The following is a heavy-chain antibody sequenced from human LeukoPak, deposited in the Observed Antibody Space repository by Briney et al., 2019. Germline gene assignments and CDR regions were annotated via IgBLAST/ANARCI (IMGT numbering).Heavy chain of an antibody. D-gene: IGHD1-26*01. V-gene: IGHV3-21*01. CDR1: GFSFSSYN. CDR3: ARDPYSGTYGDTYYYYMDV. CDR2: ITSSSTYT. J-gene: IGHJ6*03. Sequence: PGGSLRLSCAASGFSFSSYNMNWVRQTPGKGLEWVSSITSSSTYTFYADSVKGRFTISRDNARNSLYLQMNSQRAEDTAVYYCARDPYSGTYGDTYYYYMDVWGKGTTVTISS.